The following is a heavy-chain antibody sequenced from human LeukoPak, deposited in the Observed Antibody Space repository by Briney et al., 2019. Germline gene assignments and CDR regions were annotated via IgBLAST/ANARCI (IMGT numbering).Heavy chain of an antibody. J-gene: IGHJ4*02. CDR1: GFTFSSYA. Sequence: GGSLRLSCAASGFTFSSYAMSWVRQAPRKGLEWVSAVSGSGGSTYYADSVKGRFTICRDNSKNTLYLQMNSLRAEDTAVYYCAKGRITMVRGVISYFDYWGQGTLVTVSS. CDR3: AKGRITMVRGVISYFDY. D-gene: IGHD3-10*01. V-gene: IGHV3-23*01. CDR2: VSGSGGST.